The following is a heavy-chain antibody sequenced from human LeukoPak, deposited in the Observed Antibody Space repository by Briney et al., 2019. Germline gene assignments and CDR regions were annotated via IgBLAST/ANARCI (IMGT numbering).Heavy chain of an antibody. Sequence: SQTLSLTCAISGDSVSSNSAAWNWIRQSPSRGLEWLGRKHYRSKRYNDYAVSVKSRITINPDTSKNQFSLQLNSVTPEDMAVYYCARGLQSSGYAFDIWGQGTMVSVSS. V-gene: IGHV6-1*01. CDR3: ARGLQSSGYAFDI. CDR1: GDSVSSNSAA. J-gene: IGHJ3*02. CDR2: KHYRSKRYN. D-gene: IGHD6-19*01.